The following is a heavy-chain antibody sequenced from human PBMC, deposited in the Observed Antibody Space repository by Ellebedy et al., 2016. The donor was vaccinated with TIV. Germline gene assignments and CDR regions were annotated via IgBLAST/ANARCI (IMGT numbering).Heavy chain of an antibody. Sequence: GESLKISCKGSGYSFTSYWIGWVRQMPGKGLEWMGIIYPGDSDTRYSPSFQGQVTISADKSISTAYLQWSSLKASDTAMYYCARQGGNIKSHDAFDIWGQGTMVTVSS. J-gene: IGHJ3*02. V-gene: IGHV5-51*01. CDR1: GYSFTSYW. D-gene: IGHD1-26*01. CDR2: IYPGDSDT. CDR3: ARQGGNIKSHDAFDI.